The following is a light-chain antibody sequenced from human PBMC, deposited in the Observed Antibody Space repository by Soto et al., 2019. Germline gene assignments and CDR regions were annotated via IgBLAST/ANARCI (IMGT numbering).Light chain of an antibody. CDR1: QSISSY. CDR2: AAS. J-gene: IGKJ1*01. V-gene: IGKV1-39*01. Sequence: DIQMTQSPSSLSASVGDRVTTTCRASQSISSYLNWYQQKPGKAPKLLIYAASSLQSGVPSRFSGSGSGTDFTLTISSLQPEDFATYYCQQSYSTPSTFGQGTKV. CDR3: QQSYSTPST.